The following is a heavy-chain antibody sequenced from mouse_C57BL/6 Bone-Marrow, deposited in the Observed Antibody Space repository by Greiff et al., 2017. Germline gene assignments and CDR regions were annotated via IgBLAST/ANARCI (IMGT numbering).Heavy chain of an antibody. V-gene: IGHV6-3*01. CDR3: AGIVVTTFAY. D-gene: IGHD2-1*01. J-gene: IGHJ3*01. CDR1: GFTFSNYW. Sequence: EVMLVEPGGGLVQPGGSMKLSCVASGFTFSNYWMNWVRQSPEQGLEWVAQIRLKSDNHATHYAESVKGRFTISRDDSKNSIYLQMNNLRAEDTGIYYCAGIVVTTFAYWGQGTLVTVSA. CDR2: IRLKSDNHAT.